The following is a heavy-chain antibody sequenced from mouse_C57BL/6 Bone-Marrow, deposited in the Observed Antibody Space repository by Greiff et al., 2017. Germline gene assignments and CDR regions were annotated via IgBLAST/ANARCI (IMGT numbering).Heavy chain of an antibody. Sequence: EVKLMESGGGLVKPGGSLKLSCAASGFTFSSYAMSWVRQTPEKRLEWVATISDGGSYTYYPDNVKGRFTISRANAKNNLYLQMSHLKSEDTAMYYCAKGRPPITTVVPAYWGQGTLVTVSA. CDR3: AKGRPPITTVVPAY. V-gene: IGHV5-4*03. D-gene: IGHD1-1*01. J-gene: IGHJ3*01. CDR2: ISDGGSYT. CDR1: GFTFSSYA.